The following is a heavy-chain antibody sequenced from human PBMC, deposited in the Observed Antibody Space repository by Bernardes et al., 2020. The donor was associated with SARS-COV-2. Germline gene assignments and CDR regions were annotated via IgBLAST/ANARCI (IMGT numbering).Heavy chain of an antibody. CDR2: IGTADDT. CDR3: SRGFLRRASRDTFDI. Sequence: GGSLRLSCAASGFAFRTYDMHWFRQTPGKALEWVSGIGTADDTYYADSVKGRFTISRENGNDSLFLQMDSLRAGDTAIYFCSRGFLRRASRDTFDIWGQGTVVTVSS. CDR1: GFAFRTYD. V-gene: IGHV3-13*04. D-gene: IGHD3-3*01. J-gene: IGHJ3*02.